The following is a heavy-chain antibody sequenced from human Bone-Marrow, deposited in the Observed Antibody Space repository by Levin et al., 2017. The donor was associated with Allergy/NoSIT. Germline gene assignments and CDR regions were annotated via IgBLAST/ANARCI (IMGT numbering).Heavy chain of an antibody. J-gene: IGHJ4*02. D-gene: IGHD4-23*01. CDR3: ARDVGGNSQIDF. CDR1: GFTFSRFS. CDR2: ITPDGNNK. V-gene: IGHV3-30*04. Sequence: GESLKISCAASGFTFSRFSMHWVRQAPGKGLECLAAITPDGNNKYYRDSVKGRFTISRDNSKNTLFLQMSSLRPEDTAVYYCARDVGGNSQIDFWGQGTLVTVSS.